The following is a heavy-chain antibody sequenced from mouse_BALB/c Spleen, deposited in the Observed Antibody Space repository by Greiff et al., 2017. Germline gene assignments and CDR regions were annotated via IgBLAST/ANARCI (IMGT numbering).Heavy chain of an antibody. Sequence: EVQRVESGGGLVQPGGSRKLSCAASGFTFSSFGMHWVRQAPEKGLEWVAYISSGSSTIYYADTVKGRFTISRDNPKNTLFLQMTSLRSEDTAMYYCARKEMDYWGQGTSVTVSS. CDR3: ARKEMDY. J-gene: IGHJ4*01. V-gene: IGHV5-17*02. CDR2: ISSGSSTI. CDR1: GFTFSSFG.